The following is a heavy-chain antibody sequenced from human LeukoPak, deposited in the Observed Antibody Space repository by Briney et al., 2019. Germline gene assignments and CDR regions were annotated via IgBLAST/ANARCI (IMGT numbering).Heavy chain of an antibody. CDR3: AASHCGGDCYKSYYFDY. J-gene: IGHJ4*02. CDR2: ISYDGSNK. Sequence: QPGRSLRLSCAASGFTFSSYGMHWVRQAPGKGLEWVAVISYDGSNKYYADSVKGRFTISRDNSKNTLYLQMNSLRAEDTAVYYCAASHCGGDCYKSYYFDYWGQGTLVTVSS. V-gene: IGHV3-30*03. D-gene: IGHD2-21*02. CDR1: GFTFSSYG.